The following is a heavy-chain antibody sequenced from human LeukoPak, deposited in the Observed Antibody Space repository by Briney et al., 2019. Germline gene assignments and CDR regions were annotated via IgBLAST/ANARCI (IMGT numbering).Heavy chain of an antibody. CDR2: ISYDGSNK. Sequence: PGGSLRLSCAASGFTFSSYAMHWVRQAPGKGLEWVAVISYDGSNKYYADSVKGRFTISRDNSKNTLYLQMNSLRAEDTAVYYCAKSKNWGSTDFDYWGQGTLVTVSS. CDR1: GFTFSSYA. CDR3: AKSKNWGSTDFDY. D-gene: IGHD7-27*01. V-gene: IGHV3-30-3*02. J-gene: IGHJ4*02.